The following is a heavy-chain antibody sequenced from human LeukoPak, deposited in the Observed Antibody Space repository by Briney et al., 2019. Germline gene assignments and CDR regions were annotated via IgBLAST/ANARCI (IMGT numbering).Heavy chain of an antibody. Sequence: SETLSLTCTVSGGSLSSSSYYWGWLRQPPGTGLEWFGSIYYSGSTYYNASLKSRVTISVDTSKNQFSLKLSSVTAADTAVYYCARHRGCSGGSCYFNWFDPWGQGTLVTVSS. V-gene: IGHV4-39*01. CDR3: ARHRGCSGGSCYFNWFDP. CDR2: IYYSGST. CDR1: GGSLSSSSYY. D-gene: IGHD2-15*01. J-gene: IGHJ5*02.